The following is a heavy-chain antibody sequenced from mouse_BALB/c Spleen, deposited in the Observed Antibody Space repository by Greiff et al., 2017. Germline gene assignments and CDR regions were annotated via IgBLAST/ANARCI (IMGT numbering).Heavy chain of an antibody. CDR1: GYTFTDYA. Sequence: QVHVKQSGPELVRPGVSVKISCKGSGYTFTDYAMHWVKQSHAKSLEWIGVISTYYGNTNYNQKFKGKATMTVDKSSSTAYMELARLSSEDSAIYYCARGKNYDSYFFDYWGQGTTLTVSS. CDR3: ARGKNYDSYFFDY. J-gene: IGHJ2*01. V-gene: IGHV1-67*01. CDR2: ISTYYGNT. D-gene: IGHD2-4*01.